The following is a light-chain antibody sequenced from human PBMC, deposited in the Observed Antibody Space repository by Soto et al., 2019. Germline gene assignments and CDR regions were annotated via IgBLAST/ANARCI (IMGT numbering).Light chain of an antibody. CDR2: YEI. J-gene: IGLJ2*01. Sequence: SYELTQPPSVSVAPGKTARITCGGNNIGSKSVHWDQQKSGQAPVLVIYYEIDRPSGIPERFSGSNYGNTATLTISSVEAGDEADYYCHVWDSDRDHPVFGGGTKVTVL. CDR1: NIGSKS. V-gene: IGLV3-21*04. CDR3: HVWDSDRDHPV.